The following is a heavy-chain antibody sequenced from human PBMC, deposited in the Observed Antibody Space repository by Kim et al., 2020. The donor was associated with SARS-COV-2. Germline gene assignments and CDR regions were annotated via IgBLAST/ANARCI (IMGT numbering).Heavy chain of an antibody. CDR3: ASLSNYYYYGMDV. Sequence: YAQKFQGRVTMTRDTSSSTAYMELSRLRSDDTAVYYCASLSNYYYYGMDVWGQGTTVTVSS. V-gene: IGHV1-2*02. J-gene: IGHJ6*02.